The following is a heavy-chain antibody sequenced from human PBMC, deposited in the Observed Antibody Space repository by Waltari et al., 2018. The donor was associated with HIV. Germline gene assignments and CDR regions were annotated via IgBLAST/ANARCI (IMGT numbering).Heavy chain of an antibody. Sequence: QVHLQESGPGLVKTSQTLSLTCTVSGGSINSGSYYWNWIRQPAGRGLEWIGRLSTSGSTNTNPSLKGRVTMTVDTSKNQFSLRLTSVTASDTAIYYCSRTSSGSDYYYEVDVWGQGTTVTVS. J-gene: IGHJ6*02. CDR3: SRTSSGSDYYYEVDV. D-gene: IGHD3-3*01. CDR1: GGSINSGSYY. CDR2: LSTSGST. V-gene: IGHV4-61*02.